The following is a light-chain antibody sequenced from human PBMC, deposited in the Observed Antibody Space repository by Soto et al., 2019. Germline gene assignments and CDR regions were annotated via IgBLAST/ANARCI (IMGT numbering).Light chain of an antibody. J-gene: IGKJ4*01. CDR3: QQYGSSLT. CDR2: GAS. Sequence: EIVLTQSPGTLSLSPGERATLSCRASQSVSSSYLAWYQQKPGQAPRLLIYGASSRATGIPDRFSGSGSGTDFTLTISRLEPEEFAVYYCQQYGSSLTCGGGTKVEIK. CDR1: QSVSSSY. V-gene: IGKV3-20*01.